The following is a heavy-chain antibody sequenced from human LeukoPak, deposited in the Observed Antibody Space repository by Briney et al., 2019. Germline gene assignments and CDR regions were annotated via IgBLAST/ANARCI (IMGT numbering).Heavy chain of an antibody. CDR3: ARETPFYSSRTGGFDY. CDR2: IYSGGST. V-gene: IGHV3-53*01. J-gene: IGHJ4*02. CDR1: GFTVSSNY. Sequence: GGSLRLSCAASGFTVSSNYMSWVRQAPGKGLEWASVIYSGGSTYYADSVKGRFTISRDNSKNTLYLQMNSLRAEDTAVYYCARETPFYSSRTGGFDYWGQGTLVTVSS. D-gene: IGHD6-13*01.